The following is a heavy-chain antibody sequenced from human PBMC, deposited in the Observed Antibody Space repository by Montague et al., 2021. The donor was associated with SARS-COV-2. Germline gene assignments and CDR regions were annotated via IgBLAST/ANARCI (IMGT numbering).Heavy chain of an antibody. CDR2: INYSGDT. J-gene: IGHJ4*02. CDR3: ARLYGSSFDY. D-gene: IGHD4-17*01. V-gene: IGHV4-34*01. CDR1: SGSLSGYY. Sequence: SETLSLTCAVYSGSLSGYYWSWIRQAPGKGLEWIGEINYSGDTYHNPSLTSRVTISMDTSESQFSLKMTSVTAADTAVYYCARLYGSSFDYWGQGTLVTVSS.